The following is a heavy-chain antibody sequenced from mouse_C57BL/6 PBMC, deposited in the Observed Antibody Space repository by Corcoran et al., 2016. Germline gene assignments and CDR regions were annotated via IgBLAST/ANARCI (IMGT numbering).Heavy chain of an antibody. V-gene: IGHV1-26*01. J-gene: IGHJ2*01. CDR2: INPNNGGT. Sequence: EVQLQQSGPELVKPGASVKISCKASGYTFTDYYMNWVKQSHGKSLEWIGDINPNNGGTSYNQKFKGKATLTVDKSSSTAYMELRSLTSEDSAVYYCARGDEYFDYWGQGTTLTVSS. CDR3: ARGDEYFDY. CDR1: GYTFTDYY.